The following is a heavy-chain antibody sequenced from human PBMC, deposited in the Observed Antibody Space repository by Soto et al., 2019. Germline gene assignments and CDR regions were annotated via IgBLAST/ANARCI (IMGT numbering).Heavy chain of an antibody. CDR1: GFTVSSNY. D-gene: IGHD2-15*01. CDR2: IYSGGST. Sequence: GGSLRLSCAASGFTVSSNYMSWVRQAPGKGLEWVSVIYSGGSTYYADSVKGRFTISRDNSKNTLYLQMNSLRAEDTAVYHCASLQTGENCSGGSCYEYDAFDIWGQGTMVTVSS. V-gene: IGHV3-53*01. J-gene: IGHJ3*02. CDR3: ASLQTGENCSGGSCYEYDAFDI.